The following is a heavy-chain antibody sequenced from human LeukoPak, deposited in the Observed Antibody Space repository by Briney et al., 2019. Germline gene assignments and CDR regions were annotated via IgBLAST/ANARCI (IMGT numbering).Heavy chain of an antibody. CDR2: IYTSGST. D-gene: IGHD6-19*01. Sequence: SETLSLTCTVSGGSISSYYWSWIRQPAGKGLEWIGRIYTSGSTNYNPSLKSRVTMSVDTSKNQFSLQLSSVTAADTAVYYCARDGNSGWYFYYFDYWGQGTLVTVSS. J-gene: IGHJ4*02. CDR3: ARDGNSGWYFYYFDY. CDR1: GGSISSYY. V-gene: IGHV4-4*07.